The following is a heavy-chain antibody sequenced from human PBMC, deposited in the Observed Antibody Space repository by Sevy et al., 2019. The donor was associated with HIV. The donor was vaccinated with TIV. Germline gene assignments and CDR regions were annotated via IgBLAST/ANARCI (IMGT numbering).Heavy chain of an antibody. CDR1: GGSISSYY. CDR2: IYTSGST. Sequence: SETLSLTCTVSGGSISSYYCTWIRQPAGKGLEWIGRIYTSGSTNYNPSLTSRVTMSVDTSKKEFSLKLTSVTAADSAVYYCARGGGYFDDGFDIWGQGTMVTVSS. V-gene: IGHV4-4*07. CDR3: ARGGGYFDDGFDI. J-gene: IGHJ3*02. D-gene: IGHD3-10*01.